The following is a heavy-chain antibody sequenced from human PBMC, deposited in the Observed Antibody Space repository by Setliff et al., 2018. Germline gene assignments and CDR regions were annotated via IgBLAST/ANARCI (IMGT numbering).Heavy chain of an antibody. CDR2: IKQDGSEK. V-gene: IGHV3-7*01. J-gene: IGHJ4*02. CDR1: GFTFTSYW. D-gene: IGHD6-19*01. CDR3: ARAFGSGWF. Sequence: GGSLRLSCEASGFTFTSYWMSWVRQAPGKGLEWVANIKQDGSEKYYVDSVKGRFTISRDNAKNSLYLQMNSLRAEDTAVYYCARAFGSGWFWGQGTLVTVSS.